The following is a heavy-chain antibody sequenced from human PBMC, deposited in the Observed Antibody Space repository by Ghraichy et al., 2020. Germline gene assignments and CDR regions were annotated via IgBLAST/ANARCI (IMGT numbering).Heavy chain of an antibody. CDR1: GFKFSTSS. V-gene: IGHV3-48*02. CDR2: ISITSRSI. D-gene: IGHD6-13*01. J-gene: IGHJ4*02. Sequence: GGSLRLSCTATGFKFSTSSMKWVRQTPEKRLEWLSYISITSRSIYYADSVRGRFTVSRDNDKSSLYLQMNSLTEEDTGVYYCTTAIAAGGENYWGQGTLVTGSS. CDR3: TTAIAAGGENY.